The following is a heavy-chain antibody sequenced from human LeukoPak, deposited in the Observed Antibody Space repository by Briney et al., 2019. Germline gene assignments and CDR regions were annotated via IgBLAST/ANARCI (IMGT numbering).Heavy chain of an antibody. CDR3: ARQGYSSGYFPFDY. CDR2: IYSGGST. V-gene: IGHV3-66*04. Sequence: PGGSLRLSCAASGFTVSSNYMSWVRQAPGKGLEWVSVIYSGGSTYYADSVKGRFTISRDNSKNTLYLQTNSLRAEDTAVYYCARQGYSSGYFPFDYWGQGTLVTVSS. J-gene: IGHJ4*02. CDR1: GFTVSSNY. D-gene: IGHD6-19*01.